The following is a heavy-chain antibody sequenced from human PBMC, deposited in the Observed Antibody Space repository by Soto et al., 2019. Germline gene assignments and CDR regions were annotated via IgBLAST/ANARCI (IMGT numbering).Heavy chain of an antibody. CDR3: AKVGYERWLLKSLSYFDY. D-gene: IGHD2-15*01. CDR1: GFTFSSYG. V-gene: IGHV3-30*18. Sequence: QVQLVESGGGVVQPGRSLRLSCAASGFTFSSYGMHWVRQAPGKGLEWVAVISYDGSNKYYADSVKGRFTISRDNSKNTLYLQMNSLRAEDTAVYYCAKVGYERWLLKSLSYFDYWGQGTLVTVSS. J-gene: IGHJ4*02. CDR2: ISYDGSNK.